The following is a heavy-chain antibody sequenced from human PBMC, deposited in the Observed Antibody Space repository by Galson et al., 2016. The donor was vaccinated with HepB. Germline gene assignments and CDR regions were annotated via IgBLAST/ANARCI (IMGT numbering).Heavy chain of an antibody. J-gene: IGHJ6*02. CDR3: AKGLQYYSYALDV. CDR2: ISGGAYST. Sequence: SLRLSCAASGFSFSDYGMSWVRQAPGKGLEWVSTISGGAYSTYSADSVKGRFTTSRDNSKNTLDLQMNSLRAEYTAIYYCAKGLQYYSYALDVWGQGTTVTVSS. CDR1: GFSFSDYG. V-gene: IGHV3-23*01.